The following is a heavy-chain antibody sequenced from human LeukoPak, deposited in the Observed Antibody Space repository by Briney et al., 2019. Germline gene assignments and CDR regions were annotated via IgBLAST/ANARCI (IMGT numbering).Heavy chain of an antibody. D-gene: IGHD3-16*01. CDR3: ARGGGIQGYYYYMDV. V-gene: IGHV3-20*01. J-gene: IGHJ6*03. CDR1: GFTFDDYG. Sequence: PGGSLRLSCAASGFTFDDYGMSWVRQAPGRGLEWVSGLNWNGDSTSYADSVKGRFTISRDNAKSSLYLQMNSLRAEDTALYHCARGGGIQGYYYYMDVWGEGTTVIVSS. CDR2: LNWNGDST.